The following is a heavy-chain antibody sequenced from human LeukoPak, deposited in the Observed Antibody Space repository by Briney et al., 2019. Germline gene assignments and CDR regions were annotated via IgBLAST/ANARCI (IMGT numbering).Heavy chain of an antibody. Sequence: ASVKVSCKASGYTFTDYYLHWVRQAPGQGLEWMGWINPNNGGTNFAQKFQGRVTMTRDTSISTAYMDLGGLIFDDTAVYYCARVMVRGVNVLGYWGQGTLVTVSS. CDR1: GYTFTDYY. CDR2: INPNNGGT. J-gene: IGHJ4*02. CDR3: ARVMVRGVNVLGY. D-gene: IGHD3-10*01. V-gene: IGHV1-2*02.